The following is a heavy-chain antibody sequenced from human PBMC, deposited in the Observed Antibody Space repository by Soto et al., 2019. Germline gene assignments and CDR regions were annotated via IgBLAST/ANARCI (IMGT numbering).Heavy chain of an antibody. CDR3: XXXXXXTXLYYFGY. CDR1: GFTFSTYG. Sequence: QVQLVESGGGVVQPGRSLRLSCAASGFTFSTYGVHWVRQAPGKGLEWVAVISSDGSEKYYAGSVKGRVSISRDNSKSXXXXXXXXXXXXXXXXXXXXXXXXXTXLYYFGYWGQGTLVTVSS. V-gene: IGHV3-30*03. CDR2: ISSDGSEK. J-gene: IGHJ4*02.